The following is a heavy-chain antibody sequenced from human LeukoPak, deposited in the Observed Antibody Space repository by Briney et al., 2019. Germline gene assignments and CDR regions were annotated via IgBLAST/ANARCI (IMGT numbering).Heavy chain of an antibody. Sequence: GGSLRLSCAASGFTFNKFAMSWVRQAPGKGLEWVANIKQDGSEKYYADSVKGRFTISRDNAKNSLNLQMNSLRAEDTAVYYCARYYFRAFDIWGQGTMVTVSS. CDR2: IKQDGSEK. V-gene: IGHV3-7*01. CDR1: GFTFNKFA. J-gene: IGHJ3*02. D-gene: IGHD3-10*01. CDR3: ARYYFRAFDI.